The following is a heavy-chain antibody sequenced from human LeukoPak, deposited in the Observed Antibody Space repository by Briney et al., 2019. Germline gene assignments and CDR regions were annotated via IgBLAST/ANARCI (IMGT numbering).Heavy chain of an antibody. CDR3: ARRRGSGCDY. CDR1: GGSISSGYY. Sequence: SQTLSLTCTVSGGSISSGYYWTWIRQPPGKGLEWIGEINHSGSTNYNPSLKSRVTISVDTSKNQFSLKLSSVTAADTAVYYCARRRGSGCDYWGQGTLVTVSS. J-gene: IGHJ4*02. D-gene: IGHD6-19*01. CDR2: INHSGST. V-gene: IGHV4-34*01.